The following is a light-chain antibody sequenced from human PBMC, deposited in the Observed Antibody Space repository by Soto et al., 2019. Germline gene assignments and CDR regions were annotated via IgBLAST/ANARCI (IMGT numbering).Light chain of an antibody. V-gene: IGLV2-14*01. J-gene: IGLJ1*01. CDR3: SSYTNINTRACV. CDR2: EVT. CDR1: SSDVGGYNY. Sequence: QSALTQPPSAPGSPGQSVTISCTGTSSDVGGYNYVSWYQQYPGKAPKLMIYEVTDRPSGVSNRFSGSKSGNTASLTISGLQAEDEAEYYCSSYTNINTRACVFGTGTKLTVL.